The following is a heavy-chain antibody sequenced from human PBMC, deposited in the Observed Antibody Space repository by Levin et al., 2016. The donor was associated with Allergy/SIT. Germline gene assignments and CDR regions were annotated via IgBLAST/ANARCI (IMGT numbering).Heavy chain of an antibody. CDR2: IYSGVRP. V-gene: IGHV3-66*04. CDR1: GFTVSSKD. Sequence: GGSLRLSCAASGFTVSSKDMSWVRQAPGKGLEWVSVIYSGVRPSYADSVKGRFTISRDKSKNTLYLQMNSLRAEDTAVYYCARHVYYGMDVWGQGTTVTVSS. CDR3: ARHVYYGMDV. J-gene: IGHJ6*02.